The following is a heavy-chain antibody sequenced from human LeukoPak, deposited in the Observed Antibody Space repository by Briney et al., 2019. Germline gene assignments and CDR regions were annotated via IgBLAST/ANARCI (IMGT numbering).Heavy chain of an antibody. CDR1: GGSISSYY. CDR3: ARVDCSSTSCYSPNWFDP. Sequence: SETLSLTCTVSGGSISSYYWSWIRQPAGKGLEWIGRIYTSGSTNYNPSLKSRVTMSVDTSKNQFSLKLSSVTAADTAVYYCARVDCSSTSCYSPNWFDPWGRGTLVTVSS. CDR2: IYTSGST. D-gene: IGHD2-2*01. V-gene: IGHV4-4*07. J-gene: IGHJ5*02.